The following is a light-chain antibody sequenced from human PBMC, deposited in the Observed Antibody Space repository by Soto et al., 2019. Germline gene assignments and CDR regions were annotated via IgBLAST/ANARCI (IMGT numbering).Light chain of an antibody. V-gene: IGKV1-27*01. J-gene: IGKJ1*01. Sequence: DIQMTQSPSSLSASVGDRVTITCWASQGISNYLAWYQQKPGKVPKLLIYAASTLQSGVPSRFSGSGSGRDFTLTISSLQPEDVATYYCQKYNSAPLWAFGQGTKVDIK. CDR3: QKYNSAPLWA. CDR1: QGISNY. CDR2: AAS.